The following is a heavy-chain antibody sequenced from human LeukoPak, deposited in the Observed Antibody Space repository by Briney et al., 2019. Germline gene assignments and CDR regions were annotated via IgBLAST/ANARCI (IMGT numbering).Heavy chain of an antibody. CDR3: VRSAITYGSGSYYAFDY. CDR1: GFTFSNYG. J-gene: IGHJ4*02. D-gene: IGHD3-10*01. V-gene: IGHV4-31*02. CDR2: IYSSGST. Sequence: LRLSCAASGFTFSNYGMHWVRQHPGRGLEWIGYIYSSGSTYYNPSLKSRLTISVDTSKNQFSLKLSYVTAADTAVYYCVRSAITYGSGSYYAFDYWGQGTLVTVSS.